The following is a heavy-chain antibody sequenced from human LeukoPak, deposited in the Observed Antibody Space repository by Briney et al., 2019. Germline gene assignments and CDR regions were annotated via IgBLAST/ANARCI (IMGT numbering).Heavy chain of an antibody. CDR3: AKDERPNDFWNFDC. D-gene: IGHD3-3*01. J-gene: IGHJ4*02. V-gene: IGHV3-23*01. CDR2: IYGSGGGT. Sequence: PGGSLRLSCAASGFTFSTYTMSWVRQAPGKGLEWVSAIYGSGGGTFYADSMKGRFTISRDNSKNTLYLEMSSLRAEDTAVYFCAKDERPNDFWNFDCWGQGTLVTVSS. CDR1: GFTFSTYT.